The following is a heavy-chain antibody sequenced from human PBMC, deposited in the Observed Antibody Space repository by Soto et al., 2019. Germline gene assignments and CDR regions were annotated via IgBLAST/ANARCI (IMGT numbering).Heavy chain of an antibody. V-gene: IGHV3-7*01. Sequence: EVQLVESGGDLVQPGGSLGLFCVASGFTFNTYWMSWVRQAPGKGLEWVVNIKEDGSDKYYVDSVKGRFTISRDNAKNLLYLQMNSLGAGDTAMYYCARFTRGSSGDYWGQGTLVTVSS. CDR1: GFTFNTYW. CDR3: ARFTRGSSGDY. D-gene: IGHD6-25*01. J-gene: IGHJ4*02. CDR2: IKEDGSDK.